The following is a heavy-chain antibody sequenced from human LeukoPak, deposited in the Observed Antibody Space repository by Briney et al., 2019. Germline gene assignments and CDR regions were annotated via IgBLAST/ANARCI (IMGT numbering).Heavy chain of an antibody. V-gene: IGHV1-8*01. D-gene: IGHD5-24*01. CDR1: GYTFTSYD. Sequence: GASVKVSRKASGYTFTSYDINWVRQATGQGLEWMGWMNPNSGNTGYAQKFQGRVTMTRNTSISTAYMELSSLRSEDTAVYYCARGRRWLQFAWDYWGQGTLVTVSS. CDR2: MNPNSGNT. CDR3: ARGRRWLQFAWDY. J-gene: IGHJ4*02.